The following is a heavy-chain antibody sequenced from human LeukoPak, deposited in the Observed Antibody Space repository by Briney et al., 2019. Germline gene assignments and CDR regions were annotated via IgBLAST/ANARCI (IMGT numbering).Heavy chain of an antibody. V-gene: IGHV3-7*01. D-gene: IGHD3-10*02. Sequence: GGSLRLSCAASGFTFSSYWMSWVRQAPGKGLEWVANIKKDGSEKCYVDSVKGRFTISRDNAKNSLYLQMNSLRAEDTAVYYCAELGITMIGGVWGKGTTVTISS. CDR2: IKKDGSEK. CDR3: AELGITMIGGV. CDR1: GFTFSSYW. J-gene: IGHJ6*04.